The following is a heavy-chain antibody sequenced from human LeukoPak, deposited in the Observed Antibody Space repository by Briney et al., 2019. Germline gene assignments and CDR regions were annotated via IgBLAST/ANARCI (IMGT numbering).Heavy chain of an antibody. CDR2: INHSGST. Sequence: SETLSLTCAVYGGSFSGYSWSWIRQPPGKGLEWIGEINHSGSTNYNPSLKSRVTISLDTSKNQFSLRLSSVTAADTSMYYCTRRRGGTSSRDYWGQGTLVTVSS. V-gene: IGHV4-34*01. D-gene: IGHD6-13*01. CDR1: GGSFSGYS. J-gene: IGHJ4*02. CDR3: TRRRGGTSSRDY.